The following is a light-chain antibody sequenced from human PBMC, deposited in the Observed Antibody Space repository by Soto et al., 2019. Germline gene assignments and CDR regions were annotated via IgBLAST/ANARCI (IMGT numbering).Light chain of an antibody. Sequence: EIVLTQSPGTLSLSPGERASLSCRASQNIINNLAWYQQKPGQAPRLLIFFASTRVTGIPARFSGSGSGTEFTLTISSLQSEDFAVYYCQQYSNWPVTFGPGTKVDIK. CDR3: QQYSNWPVT. J-gene: IGKJ3*01. V-gene: IGKV3-15*01. CDR2: FAS. CDR1: QNIINN.